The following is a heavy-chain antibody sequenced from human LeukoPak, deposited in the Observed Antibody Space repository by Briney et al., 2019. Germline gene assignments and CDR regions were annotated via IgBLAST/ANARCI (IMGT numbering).Heavy chain of an antibody. D-gene: IGHD3-22*01. CDR3: ARDFSYYDSSGNTTDY. V-gene: IGHV3-48*01. CDR2: ISSSSSTI. J-gene: IGHJ4*02. CDR1: GFTFSSYS. Sequence: PGGSLRLSCAASGFTFSSYSMNWVRQAPGTGLEWVSYISSSSSTIYYADSVKGRFTISRDNAKNSLYLQMNSLRAEDTAVYYCARDFSYYDSSGNTTDYWGQGTLVTVSS.